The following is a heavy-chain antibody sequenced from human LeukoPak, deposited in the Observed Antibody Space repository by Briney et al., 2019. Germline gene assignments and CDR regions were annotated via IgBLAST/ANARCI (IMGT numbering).Heavy chain of an antibody. CDR1: GFTFSSYW. D-gene: IGHD6-13*01. V-gene: IGHV3-7*03. J-gene: IGHJ2*01. CDR2: IKQDGSEK. Sequence: GGSLRLSCAASGFTFSSYWMSWIRQAPGKGLEWVANIKQDGSEKYYVDSVKGRFTISRDNAKNSLYLQMNSLRSEDTAVYYCARAIKSDIAAAGPTRSWYFDLWGRGTLVTVSS. CDR3: ARAIKSDIAAAGPTRSWYFDL.